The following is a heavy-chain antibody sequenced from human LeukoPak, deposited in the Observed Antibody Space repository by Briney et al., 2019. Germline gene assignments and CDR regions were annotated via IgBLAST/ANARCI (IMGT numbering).Heavy chain of an antibody. CDR2: INSDGSST. Sequence: GGSLRLSCAASGFTFTNHWMHWVRQAPGKGLVWVSRINSDGSSTSFADSVKGRFTISRDNAKNTLYLQMNSLRAEDTAVYYCTSYPSYYGSGSRLYYFDYWGQGTLVTVSS. J-gene: IGHJ4*02. V-gene: IGHV3-74*01. D-gene: IGHD3-10*01. CDR3: TSYPSYYGSGSRLYYFDY. CDR1: GFTFTNHW.